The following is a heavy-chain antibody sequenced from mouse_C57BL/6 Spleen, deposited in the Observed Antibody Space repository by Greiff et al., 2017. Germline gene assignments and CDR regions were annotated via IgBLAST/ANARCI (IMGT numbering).Heavy chain of an antibody. Sequence: QVQLQESGAELVRPGTSVKVSCKASGYAFTNYLIEWVKQRPGQGLEWIGVINPGSGGTNYNEKFKGKATLTADKSSSTAYMQLSSLTSEDSAVYFCARGEDYYGSRYFDYWGQGTTLTVSS. CDR2: INPGSGGT. CDR1: GYAFTNYL. CDR3: ARGEDYYGSRYFDY. D-gene: IGHD1-1*01. V-gene: IGHV1-54*01. J-gene: IGHJ2*01.